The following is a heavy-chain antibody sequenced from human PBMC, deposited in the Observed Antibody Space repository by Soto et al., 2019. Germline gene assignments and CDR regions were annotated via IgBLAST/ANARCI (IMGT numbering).Heavy chain of an antibody. CDR3: ARAGNCTSTTCFSGWLDP. D-gene: IGHD2-2*01. CDR2: IHTDNGKT. J-gene: IGHJ5*02. V-gene: IGHV1-3*04. Sequence: QVQLVQSGAEVKKPGASVKVSCKASGYTFTNYSMHWVRPAPGQRLEWMGWIHTDNGKTRDSQRFQDRVSLTTDTSANTAYMELSSLTDEDTAVYYCARAGNCTSTTCFSGWLDPWCQGTLVTFAA. CDR1: GYTFTNYS.